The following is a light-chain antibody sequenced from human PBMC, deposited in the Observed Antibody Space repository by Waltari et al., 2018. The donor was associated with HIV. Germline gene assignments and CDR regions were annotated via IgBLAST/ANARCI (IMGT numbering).Light chain of an antibody. J-gene: IGKJ2*01. CDR1: QSINSH. CDR3: QQYNHWPPYT. V-gene: IGKV3-15*01. CDR2: GAS. Sequence: VMTQSPATLSVSLGARATLSCRASQSINSHLAWYQHKPGQAPRLLFYGASTRATGVPARFSGSGSGTDFTLTISGLQSEDFAVYYCQQYNHWPPYTFGQGTKLEIK.